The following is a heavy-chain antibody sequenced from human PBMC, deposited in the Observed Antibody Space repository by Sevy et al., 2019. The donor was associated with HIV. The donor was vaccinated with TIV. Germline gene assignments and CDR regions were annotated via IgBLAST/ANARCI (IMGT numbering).Heavy chain of an antibody. CDR3: ARVRIAAAGTFWFDP. V-gene: IGHV3-48*03. Sequence: GGSLRLSCAASGFTFSSYEMNWVRQAPRKGLEWVSYISSSGSTIYYADSVKGRFTISRDNAKNSLYLQMNSLRAEDTAVYYCARVRIAAAGTFWFDPWGQGTLVTVSS. CDR2: ISSSGSTI. CDR1: GFTFSSYE. D-gene: IGHD6-13*01. J-gene: IGHJ5*02.